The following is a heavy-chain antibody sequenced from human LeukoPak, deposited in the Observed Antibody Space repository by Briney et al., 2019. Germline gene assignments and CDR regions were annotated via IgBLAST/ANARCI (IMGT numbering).Heavy chain of an antibody. CDR2: VNPSGVST. J-gene: IGHJ6*02. CDR3: ARDLKVSYGTGFYYFYGLDV. V-gene: IGHV1-46*01. CDR1: GYTFTSDY. D-gene: IGHD1-26*01. Sequence: ASVKVSCKASGYTFTSDYLHWVRQAPGHGLEWMGTVNPSGVSTTYAQKFQGRVTMTRDTSTSTVYMELSSLRSEDTAVYYCARDLKVSYGTGFYYFYGLDVWGQGTTVTVSS.